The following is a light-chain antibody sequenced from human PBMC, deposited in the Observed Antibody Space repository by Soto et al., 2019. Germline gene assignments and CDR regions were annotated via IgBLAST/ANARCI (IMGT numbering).Light chain of an antibody. Sequence: DIPMTQSPSSLAASVGDRVTITCQASQDISNYLNWYKQKPGKAPKLLIYDASNLETGVPSRFSGSGSGTDFNFTISSLQPEDIATYYCQQYDNLQYTFGQGTKLEIK. CDR2: DAS. CDR3: QQYDNLQYT. J-gene: IGKJ2*01. V-gene: IGKV1-33*01. CDR1: QDISNY.